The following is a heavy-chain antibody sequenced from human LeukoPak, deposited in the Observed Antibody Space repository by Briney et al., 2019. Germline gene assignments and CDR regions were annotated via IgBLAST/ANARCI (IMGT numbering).Heavy chain of an antibody. CDR2: ISSSNSYT. CDR3: TRTTYEFTWFDP. Sequence: GGSLRLSCAASGFTFSDYYMSWIRQAPGKGLEWVSYISSSNSYTNYGDSVKGRFTISRDNAKKSLFLQMNSLRAEDTAVYYCTRTTYEFTWFDPWGQGTLVTVSS. J-gene: IGHJ5*02. V-gene: IGHV3-11*03. CDR1: GFTFSDYY. D-gene: IGHD3-3*01.